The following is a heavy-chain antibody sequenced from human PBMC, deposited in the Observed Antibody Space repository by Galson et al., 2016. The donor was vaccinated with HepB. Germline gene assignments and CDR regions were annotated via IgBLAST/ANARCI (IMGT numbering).Heavy chain of an antibody. CDR3: ARKLISSGGDAFDI. D-gene: IGHD2-8*01. J-gene: IGHJ3*02. V-gene: IGHV3-21*04. CDR2: ISSTSRYI. Sequence: SLRLSCAASGFTLSRYTMNWVRQAPGKGLEWVSLISSTSRYIYYADSIKGRFTISRDNSKNTLYLQMNSLRAEDTAIYYCARKLISSGGDAFDIWGQGTMVTVSS. CDR1: GFTLSRYT.